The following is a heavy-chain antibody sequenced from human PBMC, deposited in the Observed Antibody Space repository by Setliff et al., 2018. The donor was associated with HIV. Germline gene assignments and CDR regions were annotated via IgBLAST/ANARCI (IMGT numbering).Heavy chain of an antibody. CDR1: GFTFDSYA. J-gene: IGHJ3*02. CDR3: AKDPSITMTIVIITPSFDI. CDR2: ISGSGSNT. D-gene: IGHD3-22*01. V-gene: IGHV3-23*01. Sequence: GGSLRLSCAASGFTFDSYAINWVRQAPGKGLEWVSGISGSGSNTYYADSVKGRFTISRDNSKNTLYLQMNSLRAEDTAVYYCAKDPSITMTIVIITPSFDIWGQGTMVTVSS.